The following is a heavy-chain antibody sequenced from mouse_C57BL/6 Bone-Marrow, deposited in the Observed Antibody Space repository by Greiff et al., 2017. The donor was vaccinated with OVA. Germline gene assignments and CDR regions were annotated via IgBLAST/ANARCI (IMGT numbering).Heavy chain of an antibody. CDR3: AKKEGIESNYENAMDY. J-gene: IGHJ4*01. CDR2: IWRGGST. D-gene: IGHD2-5*01. CDR1: GFSFTSYG. V-gene: IGHV2-5*01. Sequence: QVQLKESGPGLVQPSQRLSITCTVSGFSFTSYGVHWVRQSPGKGLEWLGVIWRGGSTDYNAAFMSRLSITKDNSKSQVFFKMNSLQADDTAIYYCAKKEGIESNYENAMDYWGQGTSVTVSS.